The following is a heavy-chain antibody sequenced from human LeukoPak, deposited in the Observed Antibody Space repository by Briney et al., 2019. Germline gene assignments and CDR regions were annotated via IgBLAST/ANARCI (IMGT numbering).Heavy chain of an antibody. J-gene: IGHJ4*02. CDR1: GGTFSSYA. D-gene: IGHD1-7*01. CDR2: ISTYNGQT. Sequence: GSSVKVSCKASGGTFSSYAISWVRQAPGQGLEWLGWISTYNGQTNYAQRVQGRVTMTTDTSTKTAYMELRSLGSDDTAVYYCAGVAGFYWNSDSFDYWGQGTQVTVSS. CDR3: AGVAGFYWNSDSFDY. V-gene: IGHV1-18*01.